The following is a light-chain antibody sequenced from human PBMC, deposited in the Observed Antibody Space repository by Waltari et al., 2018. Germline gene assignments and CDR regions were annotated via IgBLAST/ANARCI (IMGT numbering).Light chain of an antibody. Sequence: EIVLTQSPGTLSLSPGERATLSCRASQIVGRYLAWYQQKPGQAPRLLIYGASTRATGIPDRFSGSGSGTDFSLIISRLEPEDFAVYFCQKYEALPATFGQGTKVEIK. CDR3: QKYEALPAT. CDR2: GAS. V-gene: IGKV3-20*01. CDR1: QIVGRY. J-gene: IGKJ1*01.